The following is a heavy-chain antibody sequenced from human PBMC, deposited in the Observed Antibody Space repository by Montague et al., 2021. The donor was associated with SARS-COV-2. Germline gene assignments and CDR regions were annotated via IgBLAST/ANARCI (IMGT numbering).Heavy chain of an antibody. CDR1: GGSFNDYY. D-gene: IGHD3-22*01. J-gene: IGHJ4*02. CDR3: ARGRVGITMIVVVIGYSYYFDY. CDR2: INHIGST. V-gene: IGHV4-34*01. Sequence: SETLSLTCAVYGGSFNDYYWSWIRQPPGKGLEWIGQINHIGSTNYNPSLKSRVTISVDTSKNQFSLKLRSMTAADTAAYYCARGRVGITMIVVVIGYSYYFDYWGQGTLVTVSS.